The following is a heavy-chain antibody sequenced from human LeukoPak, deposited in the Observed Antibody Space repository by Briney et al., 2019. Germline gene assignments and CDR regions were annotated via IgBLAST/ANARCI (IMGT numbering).Heavy chain of an antibody. CDR2: INHSGST. CDR1: VGSISSYY. D-gene: IGHD6-13*01. CDR3: ASSIAAAGWYYFDY. J-gene: IGHJ4*02. Sequence: PSETLSLTCSVSVGSISSYYWSWIRQPPGKGLEWIGEINHSGSTNYNPSLKSRVTISVDTSKNQFSLKLSSVTAADTAVYYCASSIAAAGWYYFDYWGQGTLVTVSS. V-gene: IGHV4-34*01.